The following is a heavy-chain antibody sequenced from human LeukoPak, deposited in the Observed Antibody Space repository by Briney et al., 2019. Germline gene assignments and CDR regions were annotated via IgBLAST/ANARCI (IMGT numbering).Heavy chain of an antibody. D-gene: IGHD3-3*01. CDR1: GFTFSSYA. V-gene: IGHV4-34*08. J-gene: IGHJ4*02. CDR3: AGRRITIFGVVTDPLPFDY. CDR2: INHSGST. Sequence: PGGSLRLSCAASGFTFSSYAMSWVRQAPGKGLEWIGEINHSGSTNYNPSLKSRVTISVDTSKNQFSLKLSSVTAADTAVYYCAGRRITIFGVVTDPLPFDYWGQGTLVTVSS.